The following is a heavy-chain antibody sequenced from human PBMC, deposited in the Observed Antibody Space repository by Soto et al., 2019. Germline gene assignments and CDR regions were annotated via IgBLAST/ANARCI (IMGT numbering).Heavy chain of an antibody. CDR1: GYTFTSYG. CDR2: ISAYNGNT. CDR3: ARVVIAARRDYYYGMDV. D-gene: IGHD6-6*01. Sequence: ASVKVSCKASGYTFTSYGISWVRQAPGQRLEWMGWISAYNGNTNYAQKLQGRVTMTTDTSTSTAYMELRSLRSDDTAVYYCARVVIAARRDYYYGMDVWGPGTTVTVSS. J-gene: IGHJ6*02. V-gene: IGHV1-18*04.